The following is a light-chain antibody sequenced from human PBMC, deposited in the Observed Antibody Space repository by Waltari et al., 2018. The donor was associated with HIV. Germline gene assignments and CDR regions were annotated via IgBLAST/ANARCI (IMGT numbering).Light chain of an antibody. CDR3: QSYDSSLSGSV. J-gene: IGLJ2*01. CDR1: TSNIRANYD. V-gene: IGLV1-40*01. Sequence: QSVLTQPPAVSGALGQRVSISCTGTTSNIRANYDVPWYQQYPGRAPKVLVYGSRHRPSGVPDRFSGSKSGSSASLAITGLQAEDEAEYYCQSYDSSLSGSVFGGGTKVTVL. CDR2: GSR.